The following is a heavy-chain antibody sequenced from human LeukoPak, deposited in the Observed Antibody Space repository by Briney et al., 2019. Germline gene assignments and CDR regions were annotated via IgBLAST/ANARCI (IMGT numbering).Heavy chain of an antibody. Sequence: KSGKSLRLSCAPSGFTFSSAWMHWVRQAPGKGLEWVGRIKSKVGGGTTDYAAPVKGRFTISRDDLENMLYLQMNSLKTEDTAVYYCIADTPPWNPYGLDYWGQGTLVTVSS. J-gene: IGHJ4*02. CDR2: IKSKVGGGTT. CDR1: GFTFSSAW. CDR3: IADTPPWNPYGLDY. V-gene: IGHV3-15*07. D-gene: IGHD1-1*01.